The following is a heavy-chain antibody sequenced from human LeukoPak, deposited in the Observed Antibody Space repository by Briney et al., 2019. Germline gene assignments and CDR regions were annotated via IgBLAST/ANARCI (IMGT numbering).Heavy chain of an antibody. CDR3: AKDHSWSFDY. J-gene: IGHJ4*02. Sequence: PGGSLRLSCAASGFTFSSYGMHWVRQAPGKGLEWVTFIRYDGSNKYYADSVKGRFTISRDNSKNTLFLQMNSLRPEDTAAYYCAKDHSWSFDYWGQGTLVTVSS. CDR2: IRYDGSNK. V-gene: IGHV3-30*02. D-gene: IGHD2-15*01. CDR1: GFTFSSYG.